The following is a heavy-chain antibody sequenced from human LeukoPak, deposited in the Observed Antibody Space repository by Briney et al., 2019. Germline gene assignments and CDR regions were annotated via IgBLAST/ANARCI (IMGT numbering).Heavy chain of an antibody. V-gene: IGHV3-53*01. CDR1: GFTVSGTY. D-gene: IGHD6-19*01. CDR3: ASPYSSGNDAFDI. CDR2: IYSGGKT. J-gene: IGHJ3*02. Sequence: GGSLRLSCAASGFTVSGTYMSWVRQAPGKGLEWVSVIYSGGKTYYADSVKGRFTISRDNSKNTLYLQMNSLRAEDTAVYYCASPYSSGNDAFDIWGQGTMVTVSS.